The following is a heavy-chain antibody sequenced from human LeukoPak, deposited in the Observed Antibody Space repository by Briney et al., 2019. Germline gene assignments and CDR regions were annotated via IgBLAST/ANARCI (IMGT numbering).Heavy chain of an antibody. J-gene: IGHJ6*02. D-gene: IGHD3-10*01. V-gene: IGHV4-34*01. CDR1: GGSFSGYY. Sequence: SETLSLTCAVYGGSFSGYYWSWIRQPPGKGLEWIGEINHSGSTNYNPSLKSRVTISVDTSKNQFSLKLSSVTAADTAVYYCARSVPGFGDPTQAHYYYGMDVWGQGTTVTVSS. CDR3: ARSVPGFGDPTQAHYYYGMDV. CDR2: INHSGST.